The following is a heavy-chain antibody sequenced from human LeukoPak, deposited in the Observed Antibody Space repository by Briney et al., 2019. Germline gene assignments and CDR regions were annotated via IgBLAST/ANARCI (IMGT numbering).Heavy chain of an antibody. CDR3: SRVGSSGWPNYFDS. CDR1: GFTFSSYD. J-gene: IGHJ4*02. D-gene: IGHD6-19*01. V-gene: IGHV3-13*04. CDR2: IGTSGDT. Sequence: GGSLRLSCAASGFTFSSYDVHWVRRAAGKGLEWVSVIGTSGDTYYAGSVKGRFTISRENAKNSLYLQMNGLTAGDTAVYFCSRVGSSGWPNYFDSWGQGTLVTVSS.